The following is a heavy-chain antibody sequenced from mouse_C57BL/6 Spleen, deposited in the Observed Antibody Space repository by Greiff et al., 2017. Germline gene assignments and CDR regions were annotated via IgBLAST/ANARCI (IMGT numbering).Heavy chain of an antibody. Sequence: EVQGVESGGGLVQPGGSLSLSCAASGFTFTDYYMSWVRQPPGKALEWLGFIRNKANGYTTEYSASVKGRFTISRDTSQSILYLQMNALRAEDSAAYYCARSHPYAMDYWGQGTSVTVSS. J-gene: IGHJ4*01. CDR1: GFTFTDYY. CDR3: ARSHPYAMDY. CDR2: IRNKANGYTT. V-gene: IGHV7-3*01.